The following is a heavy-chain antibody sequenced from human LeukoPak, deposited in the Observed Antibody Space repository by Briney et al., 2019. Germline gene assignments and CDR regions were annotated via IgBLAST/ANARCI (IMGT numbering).Heavy chain of an antibody. V-gene: IGHV4-59*01. J-gene: IGHJ6*02. CDR2: IHYSGST. CDR3: ARGVGAPSFYYYSGMDV. Sequence: TKTLSLTCTVSGRSIRSYYWASVPQPPGKGLERVGVIHYSGSTNYNPSLRSRVTMSVDTSKNQFSLKLSSVTAADTAVYYCARGVGAPSFYYYSGMDVWGQGTTVTVSS. D-gene: IGHD1-26*01. CDR1: GRSIRSYY.